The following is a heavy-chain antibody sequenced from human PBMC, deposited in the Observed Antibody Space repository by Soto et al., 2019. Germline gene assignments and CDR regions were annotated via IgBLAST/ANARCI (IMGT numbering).Heavy chain of an antibody. D-gene: IGHD3-16*02. J-gene: IGHJ4*02. CDR2: IIPIFGTA. CDR3: ARGHGSEYYDYVWGSYRYFGPQAD. CDR1: GGTFSSYA. Sequence: SVKVSCKASGGTFSSYAISWVRQAPGQGLEWMGGIIPIFGTANYAQKFQGRVTITADESTSTAYMELSSLRSEDTAVYYCARGHGSEYYDYVWGSYRYFGPQADWGQGTLVTVSS. V-gene: IGHV1-69*13.